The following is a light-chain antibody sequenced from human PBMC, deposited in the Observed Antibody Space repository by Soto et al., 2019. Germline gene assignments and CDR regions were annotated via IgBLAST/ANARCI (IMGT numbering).Light chain of an antibody. J-gene: IGKJ4*01. CDR3: QQSYGTPLT. V-gene: IGKV1-39*01. CDR1: ETISDY. CDR2: AAS. Sequence: DIQMTQFPSSLSASVGDRVTITCRASETISDYLNWYQHKPGTAPKLLIFAASSLQSGVPSRFSGGGSGTNFTLTITSLQPEDFVTYYCQQSYGTPLTFGGGTKVEIQ.